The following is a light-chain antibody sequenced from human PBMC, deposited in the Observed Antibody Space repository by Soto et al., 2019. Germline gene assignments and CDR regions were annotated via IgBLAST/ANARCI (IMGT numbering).Light chain of an antibody. V-gene: IGKV3-15*01. J-gene: IGKJ1*01. Sequence: IVMTQSPGTLSVSPGERVTLSCRASQSVSGHLAWYQQKPGQAPRLIISGASTRATGIPARFSGRGSGIEFTLTISSLQSEDFAVYYCQQYGSSGTFGQGTKVDIK. CDR2: GAS. CDR1: QSVSGH. CDR3: QQYGSSGT.